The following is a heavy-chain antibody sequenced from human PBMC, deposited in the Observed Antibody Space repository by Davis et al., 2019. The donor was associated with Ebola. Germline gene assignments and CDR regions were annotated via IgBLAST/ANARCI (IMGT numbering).Heavy chain of an antibody. D-gene: IGHD6-13*01. CDR1: GFTFSTYA. J-gene: IGHJ6*02. V-gene: IGHV3-23*01. CDR3: TRDAAIDYYQYYGMDV. Sequence: GESLKISCAASGFTFSTYAMSWVRQAPGKGLEWVSAISGSAITTYNADSVRGRFTISRDNAKNSLSLQMNSLRDEDTAVYYCTRDAAIDYYQYYGMDVWGQGTMVTVSS. CDR2: ISGSAITT.